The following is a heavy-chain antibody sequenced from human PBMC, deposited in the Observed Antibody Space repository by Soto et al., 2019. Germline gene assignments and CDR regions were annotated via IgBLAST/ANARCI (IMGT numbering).Heavy chain of an antibody. CDR1: GGSISSGDYY. D-gene: IGHD3-22*01. V-gene: IGHV4-30-4*01. CDR3: ARDPDYYDSSGRRDDAFDI. J-gene: IGHJ3*02. Sequence: SETLSLTCTVSGGSISSGDYYWSWIRQPPGKGLEWIGYIYYSGSTYYNPSLKSRVTISVDTSKNQFSLKLSSVTAAETAVYYRARDPDYYDSSGRRDDAFDIWGQGTMVTV. CDR2: IYYSGST.